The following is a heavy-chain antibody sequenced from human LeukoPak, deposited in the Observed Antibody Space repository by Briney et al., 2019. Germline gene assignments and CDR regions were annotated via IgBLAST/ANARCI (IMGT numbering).Heavy chain of an antibody. CDR3: TRRATMVRDYGMGV. CDR2: ISGSGGST. D-gene: IGHD3-10*01. Sequence: GGSLRLSCAASGFIFSNHTMNWVRQAPGKGLEWVSAISGSGGSTYYADSVKGRFTISRDNSKNSLYLQMNSLRAEDTAVYYCTRRATMVRDYGMGVWGQGTTVTVSS. V-gene: IGHV3-23*01. J-gene: IGHJ6*02. CDR1: GFIFSNHT.